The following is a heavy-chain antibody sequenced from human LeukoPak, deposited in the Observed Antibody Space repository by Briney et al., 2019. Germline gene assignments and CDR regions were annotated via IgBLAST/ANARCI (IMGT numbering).Heavy chain of an antibody. V-gene: IGHV1-3*01. CDR1: GYTFTSYA. D-gene: IGHD3-22*01. CDR3: ASGVYYYDSSGYDY. Sequence: ASVKVSCKASGYTFTSYAMHWVRQAPGQRLEWMGWINDGNGNTKYSQKFQGRVTITRDTSASTAYMELSSLRSEDTAVYYCASGVYYYDSSGYDYWGQGTLVTVSS. J-gene: IGHJ4*02. CDR2: INDGNGNT.